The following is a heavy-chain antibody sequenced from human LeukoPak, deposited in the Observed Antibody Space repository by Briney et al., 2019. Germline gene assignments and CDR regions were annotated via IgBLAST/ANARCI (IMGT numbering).Heavy chain of an antibody. CDR1: GFTFDDYG. D-gene: IGHD3-9*01. V-gene: IGHV3-20*04. Sequence: GGSLRLSCAASGFTFDDYGMSWVRQAPGKGLEWVSGINWNGGSTGYADSVKGRFTISRDNAKNSLYLQMNSLRAEDTALYYCARGGRVYDILTGYYTADYWGQGTLVTVSS. CDR2: INWNGGST. J-gene: IGHJ4*02. CDR3: ARGGRVYDILTGYYTADY.